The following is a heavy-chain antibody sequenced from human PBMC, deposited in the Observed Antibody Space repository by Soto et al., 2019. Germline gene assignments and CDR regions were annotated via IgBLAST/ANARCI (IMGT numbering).Heavy chain of an antibody. CDR1: GGSFSGYY. V-gene: IGHV4-34*01. CDR2: INHSGST. Sequence: KTSETLSLTCAVYGGSFSGYYWIWIRQPPGKGLEWIGEINHSGSTNYNPSLKSRVTISVDTSKNQFSLKLGSVTAADTAVYYCASTTTVSRTYYFDYWGQGTLVTVSS. CDR3: ASTTTVSRTYYFDY. D-gene: IGHD4-17*01. J-gene: IGHJ4*02.